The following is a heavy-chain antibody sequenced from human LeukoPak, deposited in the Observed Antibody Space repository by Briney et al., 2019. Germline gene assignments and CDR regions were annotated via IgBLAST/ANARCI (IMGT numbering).Heavy chain of an antibody. CDR2: IWYDGSNK. CDR3: VRSTAAALNNIFDM. J-gene: IGHJ3*02. V-gene: IGHV3-33*01. D-gene: IGHD6-13*01. Sequence: GGSLRLSCSASGFTLSTYGMHWVRQAPGKGLEWAALIWYDGSNKFYLDSVKGRFTISRDNSNNTLSLELESLRVEDTGLYYCVRSTAAALNNIFDMWGQGTMVIVSS. CDR1: GFTLSTYG.